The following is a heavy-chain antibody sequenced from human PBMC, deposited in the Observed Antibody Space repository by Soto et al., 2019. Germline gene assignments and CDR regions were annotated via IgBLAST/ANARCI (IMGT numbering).Heavy chain of an antibody. CDR3: ARGVPYSILTAYRYGFDY. D-gene: IGHD3-9*01. CDR1: GFTFSNYG. CDR2: IWYDGSNR. Sequence: QVQLVESGGGAVQPGRSLRLSCAASGFTFSNYGMHWVRQAPGKGLEWVAIIWYDGSNRYYAESVKGRFTISRDNSENTLYLQMNSLRAEDTAVYYWARGVPYSILTAYRYGFDYWGQGTLVTVSS. V-gene: IGHV3-33*01. J-gene: IGHJ4*02.